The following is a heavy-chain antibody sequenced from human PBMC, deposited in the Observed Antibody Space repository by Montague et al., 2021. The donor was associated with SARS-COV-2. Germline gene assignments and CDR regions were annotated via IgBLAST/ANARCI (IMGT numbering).Heavy chain of an antibody. J-gene: IGHJ3*02. D-gene: IGHD3-22*01. CDR2: IYTSGST. V-gene: IGHV4-4*07. CDR1: GGSISSYY. Sequence: SETLSLTCTVSGGSISSYYWNWIRQSAGKGLEWIGRIYTSGSTNYDPSLKSRVTMSVDTSKYQFSLKLSSVTAADTAVYYCARGALFYDSSGYYSDALDIWGQGTMVTVSS. CDR3: ARGALFYDSSGYYSDALDI.